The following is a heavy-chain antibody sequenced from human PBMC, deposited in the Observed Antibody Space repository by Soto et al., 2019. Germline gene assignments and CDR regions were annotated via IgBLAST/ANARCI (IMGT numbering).Heavy chain of an antibody. Sequence: QVQLVESGGGVVQPGRSLRLSCAASGFTFSSYGFHWVRQAPGKGLEWVAVIWSDGSKKDYADSVKGRFTISRDNSKKTLYLQMDNLRAEDTAVYFCARDSSYRAVAHGLLDFWGQGTLVSVSS. CDR1: GFTFSSYG. CDR3: ARDSSYRAVAHGLLDF. D-gene: IGHD6-19*01. CDR2: IWSDGSKK. V-gene: IGHV3-33*01. J-gene: IGHJ4*02.